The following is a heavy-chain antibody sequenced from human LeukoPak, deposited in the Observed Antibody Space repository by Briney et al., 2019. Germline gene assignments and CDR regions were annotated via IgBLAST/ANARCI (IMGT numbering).Heavy chain of an antibody. V-gene: IGHV1-8*01. CDR3: ARSHTRNGFCGGGRCYPAVWWFDP. CDR1: GYTFINND. Sequence: GASVKVSCKASGYTFINNDINWVRQAPGQGLEWMAWIDPKNGNRGYAQNFQGRATMTTDTSISTAYMELSSLRSEDTAVYYCARSHTRNGFCGGGRCYPAVWWFDPWGQGTLVTVSS. D-gene: IGHD2-15*01. J-gene: IGHJ5*02. CDR2: IDPKNGNR.